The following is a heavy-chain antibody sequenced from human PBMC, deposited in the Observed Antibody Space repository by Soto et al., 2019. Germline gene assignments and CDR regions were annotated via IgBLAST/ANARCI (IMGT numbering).Heavy chain of an antibody. J-gene: IGHJ4*02. CDR3: ARDGILRPATFDN. V-gene: IGHV1-18*01. Sequence: ASVKVSCKTSGYTFTSYGVTWVRQAPGQGFEWMGWISGNNGDTYYAQKFQGRVTMSIDTSTRTAYMDLRSMRSDNTAVNYSARDGILRPATFDNWSQGTLGTVST. CDR2: ISGNNGDT. D-gene: IGHD3-3*01. CDR1: GYTFTSYG.